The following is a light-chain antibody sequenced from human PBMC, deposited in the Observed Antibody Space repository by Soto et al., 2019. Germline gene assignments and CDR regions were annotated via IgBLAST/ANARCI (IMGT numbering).Light chain of an antibody. CDR2: SNN. V-gene: IGLV1-47*02. J-gene: IGLJ7*01. Sequence: QAVVTQPPSASGTPGQRVTISCSGSSSNIGSNYVYWYQQLPGTAPKLLTYSNNQRPSGVPDRFSGSKSGTSASLAISGLRSEDEADYYCAAWDDSLSGPVFGGGTQLTVL. CDR1: SSNIGSNY. CDR3: AAWDDSLSGPV.